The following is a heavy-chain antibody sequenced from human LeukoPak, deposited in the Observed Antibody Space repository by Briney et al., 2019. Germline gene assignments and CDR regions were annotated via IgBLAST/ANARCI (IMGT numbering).Heavy chain of an antibody. Sequence: PSETLPLTCTVSGGSISSGTYYWGWIRQPPGKGLEWIGSIYYSGSTSYNPSLKSRVTISVDTSKNQFSLKLSSVTAADTAVYYCARRGDYWGQGTLVTVSS. V-gene: IGHV4-39*01. CDR1: GGSISSGTYY. CDR2: IYYSGST. D-gene: IGHD3-16*01. CDR3: ARRGDY. J-gene: IGHJ4*02.